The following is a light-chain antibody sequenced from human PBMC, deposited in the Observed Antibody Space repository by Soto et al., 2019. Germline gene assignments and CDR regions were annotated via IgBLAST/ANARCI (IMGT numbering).Light chain of an antibody. V-gene: IGKV1-27*01. CDR1: RDIANY. CDR3: QKSNSSPFT. CDR2: GAS. Sequence: DIQMTQSPSSLSASVGDRVTITCRASRDIANYLAWYQQKPGKVPQLLIYGASTLQSGVPSRFSGSGSGTAFTLTISSLQPEDVATYYCQKSNSSPFTFGPGTKVNIK. J-gene: IGKJ3*01.